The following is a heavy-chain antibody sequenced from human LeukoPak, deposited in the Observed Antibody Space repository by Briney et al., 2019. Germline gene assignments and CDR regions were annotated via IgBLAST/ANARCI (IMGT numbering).Heavy chain of an antibody. V-gene: IGHV3-66*02. CDR1: GFTVSTNY. J-gene: IGHJ4*02. Sequence: PGGSLRLSCAASGFTVSTNYMSWVRQAPGMGLEWVSIVYSGDSTSYTDSVKGRFTISRDSSKNTLYLQMNSLRAEDTAVYFCAREAYYHDSSGYYYPDYWGRGTLVTVSS. CDR3: AREAYYHDSSGYYYPDY. CDR2: VYSGDST. D-gene: IGHD3-22*01.